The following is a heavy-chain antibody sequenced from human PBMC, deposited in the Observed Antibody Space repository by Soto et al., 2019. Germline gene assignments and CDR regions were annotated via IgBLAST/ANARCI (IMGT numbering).Heavy chain of an antibody. J-gene: IGHJ4*02. Sequence: QVQLVESGGGVVQPGRSLRLTCAASGFSFSNYGIHWVRQAPGKGLEWVAFISNDATKKYYADSLKGRFTISRDNSKNTLYLQMNSLRADDTAVYYCAKDRGLTDYSNDHFKHWGQGILVTVSS. D-gene: IGHD4-4*01. CDR3: AKDRGLTDYSNDHFKH. CDR1: GFSFSNYG. V-gene: IGHV3-30*18. CDR2: ISNDATKK.